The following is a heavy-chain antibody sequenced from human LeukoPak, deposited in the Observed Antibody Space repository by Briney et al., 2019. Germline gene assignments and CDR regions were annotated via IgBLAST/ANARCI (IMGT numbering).Heavy chain of an antibody. D-gene: IGHD3-3*01. CDR3: AREIGDDFWSGYYMITSVYYMDV. CDR1: GYTFTSYA. Sequence: GASVKVSCKASGYTFTSYAMNWVRQAPGQGLEWMGWINTNTGNPTYAQGFTGRFVFSLDTSVSTAYLQISSLKAEDTAVYYRAREIGDDFWSGYYMITSVYYMDVWGKGTTVTVSS. J-gene: IGHJ6*03. CDR2: INTNTGNP. V-gene: IGHV7-4-1*02.